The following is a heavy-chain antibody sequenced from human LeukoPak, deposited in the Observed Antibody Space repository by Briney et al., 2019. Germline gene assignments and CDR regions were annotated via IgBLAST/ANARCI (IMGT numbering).Heavy chain of an antibody. V-gene: IGHV4-39*01. CDR3: ARHDYGDYPFDY. CDR1: GGSISSSSYY. CDR2: IYYSGST. Sequence: QASETLSLTCTVSGGSISSSSYYWGWIRQHPGKGLEWIGSIYYSGSTYYNPSLKSRVTISVDTSKNQFSLKLSSVTAADTAVYYCARHDYGDYPFDYWGQGTLVTVSS. D-gene: IGHD4-17*01. J-gene: IGHJ4*02.